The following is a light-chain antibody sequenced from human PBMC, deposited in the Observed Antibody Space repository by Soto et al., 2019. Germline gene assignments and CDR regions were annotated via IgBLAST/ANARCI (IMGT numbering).Light chain of an antibody. CDR2: EGS. CDR3: CSYAGSSTYV. Sequence: QSALTQPASVSGSPGQSITISCTGTSSDVGSYNLVSWYQQHPGKAPKLMIYEGSKRPSGVSNCFSGSKSGNTASLTISGLQAEDEADYYCCSYAGSSTYVFGGGTKLNVL. V-gene: IGLV2-23*01. CDR1: SSDVGSYNL. J-gene: IGLJ3*02.